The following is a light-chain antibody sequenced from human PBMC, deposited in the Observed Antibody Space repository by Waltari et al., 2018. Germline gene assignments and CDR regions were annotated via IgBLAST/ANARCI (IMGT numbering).Light chain of an antibody. CDR2: EVS. Sequence: QSALTQAASVSGSPGQSITISCTGTSSYVGGYNYFSWYQQHPGKAPKLMIYEVSNRPSGDSSRFSGSKSGNTASLTISGLQAEDEADYYCTSYTSRGTVVFGGGTKLTVL. CDR1: SSYVGGYNY. J-gene: IGLJ2*01. CDR3: TSYTSRGTVV. V-gene: IGLV2-14*01.